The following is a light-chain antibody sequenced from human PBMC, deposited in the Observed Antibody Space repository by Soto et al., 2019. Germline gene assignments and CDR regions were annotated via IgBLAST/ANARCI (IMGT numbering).Light chain of an antibody. Sequence: DIVMTQSPDSLAVSLGERATINCKSSQSVLYSSNNKNYLAWYQQKPGQPPKLLIYWASTRESGVPDRFSGSGSVTDFTLTISSLQAEDVAVYYCQQYYSTPQTFGQGTKLEMK. J-gene: IGKJ2*01. CDR1: QSVLYSSNNKNY. V-gene: IGKV4-1*01. CDR2: WAS. CDR3: QQYYSTPQT.